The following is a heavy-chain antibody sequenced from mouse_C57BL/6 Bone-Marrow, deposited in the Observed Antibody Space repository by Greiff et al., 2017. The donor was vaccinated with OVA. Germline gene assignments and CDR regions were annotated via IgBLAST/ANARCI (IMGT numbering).Heavy chain of an antibody. V-gene: IGHV1-82*01. CDR1: GYAFSSSW. J-gene: IGHJ3*01. CDR2: IYPGDGDT. CDR3: ARSSIYYDYDGWCAY. D-gene: IGHD2-4*01. Sequence: QVQLKQSGPELVKPGAPVKISCKASGYAFSSSWMNWVKQRPGTGLEWIGRIYPGDGDTNYNGKFKGTATLTADKSSSTAYMPLSSLTSEDAAVYFWARSSIYYDYDGWCAYWGQGTLVTVSA.